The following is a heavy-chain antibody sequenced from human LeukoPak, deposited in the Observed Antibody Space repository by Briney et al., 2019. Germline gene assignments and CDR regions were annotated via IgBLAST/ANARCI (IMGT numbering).Heavy chain of an antibody. CDR2: ISSNGGST. J-gene: IGHJ3*02. D-gene: IGHD4-17*01. V-gene: IGHV3-64*01. CDR1: GFTFSTYA. CDR3: AKGMTTVTRDAFDI. Sequence: GGSLRLSCAASGFTFSTYAMHWVRQAPGKGLEYVSAISSNGGSTYYANSVKGRFTISRDNSKNSLYLQMNSLRTEDTALYYCAKGMTTVTRDAFDIWGQGTMVTVSS.